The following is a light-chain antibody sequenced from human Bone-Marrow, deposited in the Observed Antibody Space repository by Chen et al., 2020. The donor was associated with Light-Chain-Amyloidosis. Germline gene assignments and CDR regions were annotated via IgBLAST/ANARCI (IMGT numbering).Light chain of an antibody. CDR2: EDD. V-gene: IGLV6-57*01. CDR3: QSYQGSSQGV. J-gene: IGLJ3*02. CDR1: SGSIATNY. Sequence: NFMLTPPPSVSASPGKTVIISCTRSSGSIATNYVQWYQQRPGSSPTTVIYEDDQRPSGVPDRFSGSIDRSSNSASLSISRLKTEDEADYYCQSYQGSSQGVFGGGTKLTVL.